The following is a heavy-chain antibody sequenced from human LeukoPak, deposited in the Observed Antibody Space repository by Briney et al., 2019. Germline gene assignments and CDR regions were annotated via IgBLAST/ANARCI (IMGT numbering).Heavy chain of an antibody. Sequence: PSETQSLTCAVYGGSFRGYYWSWIRQPPGKGLEWIGEINHSGSTNYNPSLKSRVTISVDTSKNQFSLKLSSVTAADTAVYYCARFDVGDYDGSGYYSVLWGQGTLVTVSS. D-gene: IGHD3-22*01. CDR1: GGSFRGYY. CDR3: ARFDVGDYDGSGYYSVL. CDR2: INHSGST. V-gene: IGHV4-34*01. J-gene: IGHJ4*02.